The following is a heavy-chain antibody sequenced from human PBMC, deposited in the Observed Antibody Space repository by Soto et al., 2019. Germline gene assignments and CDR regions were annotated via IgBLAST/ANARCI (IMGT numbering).Heavy chain of an antibody. CDR3: ARVWRLITMVRVNWFDP. Sequence: PSETLSLTCAVYGGSFSGYYWSWIRQPPGKGLEWIGEINHSGSTNYNPSLKSRVTISVDTSKNQFSLKLSSVTAADTAVYYCARVWRLITMVRVNWFDPWGQGTLVTVS. CDR1: GGSFSGYY. D-gene: IGHD3-10*01. CDR2: INHSGST. J-gene: IGHJ5*02. V-gene: IGHV4-34*01.